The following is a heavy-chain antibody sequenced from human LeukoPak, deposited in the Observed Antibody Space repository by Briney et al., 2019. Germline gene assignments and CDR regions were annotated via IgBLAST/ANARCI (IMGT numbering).Heavy chain of an antibody. V-gene: IGHV3-23*01. J-gene: IGHJ4*02. CDR2: ISGSGGST. CDR3: AKDRGYSYGFFDY. D-gene: IGHD5-18*01. CDR1: GFTFSSYA. Sequence: GGSLRLSCAASGFTFSSYAMSWVRQAPGKGLEWVSAISGSGGSTYYADSVKGRFTISRDNSKSTLYLQMNSLRAEDTTVYYCAKDRGYSYGFFDYWGQGTLVTVSS.